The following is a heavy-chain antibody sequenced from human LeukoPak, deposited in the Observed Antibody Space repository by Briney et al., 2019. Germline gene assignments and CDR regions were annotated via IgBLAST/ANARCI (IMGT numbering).Heavy chain of an antibody. Sequence: ASVKVSCKASGYTFTGYYMHWVRQAPGKGLEWMGGFDPEDGETIYAQKFQGRVTMTEDTSTDTAYMELSSLRSEDTAVYYCATDGVDIVATKRTEDVFDIWGQGTMVTVSS. CDR2: FDPEDGET. D-gene: IGHD5-12*01. CDR3: ATDGVDIVATKRTEDVFDI. J-gene: IGHJ3*02. V-gene: IGHV1-24*01. CDR1: GYTFTGYY.